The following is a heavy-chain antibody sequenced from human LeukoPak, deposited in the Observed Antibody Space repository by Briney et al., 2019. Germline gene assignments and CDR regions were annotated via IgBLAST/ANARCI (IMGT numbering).Heavy chain of an antibody. CDR2: INPSGGST. J-gene: IGHJ6*02. Sequence: ASVKVSCKASGYTFTSYYMHWVRQAPRQGLEWMGIINPSGGSTSYAQKFQGRVTMTRDASTSTVYMELSSLRSEDTAVYYCARIIAARLGYYYGMDVWGQGTTVTVSS. CDR3: ARIIAARLGYYYGMDV. D-gene: IGHD6-6*01. V-gene: IGHV1-46*01. CDR1: GYTFTSYY.